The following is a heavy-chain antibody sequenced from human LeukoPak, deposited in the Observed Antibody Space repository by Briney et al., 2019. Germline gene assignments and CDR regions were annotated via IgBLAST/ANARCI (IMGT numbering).Heavy chain of an antibody. J-gene: IGHJ6*02. CDR2: TSSNGEVK. CDR3: AKDRIQVWLPDGMDV. CDR1: GFILENHA. Sequence: GGSLRLSCVASGFILENHAMSWIRQAPGKGLEWVSGTSSNGEVKYYADSVKGRFTISRDNSKNTLYLQMNSLRVEDTAVYYCAKDRIQVWLPDGMDVWGQGTTVTVSS. D-gene: IGHD5-18*01. V-gene: IGHV3-23*01.